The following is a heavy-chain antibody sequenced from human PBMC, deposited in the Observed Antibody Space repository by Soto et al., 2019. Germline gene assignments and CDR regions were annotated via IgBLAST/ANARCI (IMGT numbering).Heavy chain of an antibody. J-gene: IGHJ5*02. CDR1: GFSLSTSGVS. CDR3: AHSLIGYYYDSSGSNWFDP. V-gene: IGHV2-5*02. CDR2: IYWDDDK. Sequence: GSGPTLVNPTQTLTLTGTFSGFSLSTSGVSVGWIRQPPGKALEWLALIYWDDDKRYSPSLKSRLTITKDTSKNQVVLTMTNMDPVDTATYYCAHSLIGYYYDSSGSNWFDPWGQGTLVTVSS. D-gene: IGHD3-22*01.